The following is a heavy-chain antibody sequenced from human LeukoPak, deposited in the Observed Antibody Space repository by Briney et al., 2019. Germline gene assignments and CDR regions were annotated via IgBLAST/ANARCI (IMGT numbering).Heavy chain of an antibody. CDR3: ARPQSGLGWFDP. Sequence: PSETLSLTCTVSGGSINTYYWSWIRQPAGKGLEWIGRIYSTGITTYNPSLKGRVTMSVDTSKNKFSLKLSSVTAADTAVYYCARPQSGLGWFDPWGQGILVTVSS. CDR2: IYSTGIT. J-gene: IGHJ5*02. V-gene: IGHV4-4*07. CDR1: GGSINTYY.